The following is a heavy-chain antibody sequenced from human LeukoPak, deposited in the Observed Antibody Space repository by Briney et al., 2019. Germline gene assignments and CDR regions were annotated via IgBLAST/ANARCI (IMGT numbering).Heavy chain of an antibody. D-gene: IGHD1-26*01. CDR1: GFTFSNYA. CDR2: ISIGGNSK. Sequence: RGSLRLSCAASGFTFSNYAMSWVRQAPGKGLEWVSAISIGGNSKYYADPVKGRFAISRDDSKNTLFLQMNSLRAEDTAVYYCAKGRKWELPFDYWGQGTLVTVSS. V-gene: IGHV3-23*01. J-gene: IGHJ4*02. CDR3: AKGRKWELPFDY.